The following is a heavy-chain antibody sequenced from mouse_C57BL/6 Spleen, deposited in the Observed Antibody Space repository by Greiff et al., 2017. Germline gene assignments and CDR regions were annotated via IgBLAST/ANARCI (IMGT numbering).Heavy chain of an antibody. V-gene: IGHV1-15*01. CDR1: GYTFTDYE. J-gene: IGHJ2*01. D-gene: IGHD1-2*01. CDR2: IDPETGGT. Sequence: QVQLQQSGAELVRPGASVTLSCKASGYTFTDYEMHWVKQTPVHGLAWIGAIDPETGGTAYNQKFKGKAILTADKSSSTAYMERRSLTSEDSAVYYCTRSETTAPLDWGQGTTLTVSS. CDR3: TRSETTAPLD.